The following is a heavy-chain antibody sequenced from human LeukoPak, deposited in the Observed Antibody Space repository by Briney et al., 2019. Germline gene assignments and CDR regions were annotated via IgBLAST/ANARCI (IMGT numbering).Heavy chain of an antibody. CDR1: GYTFTRYH. CDR2: INPSGGST. D-gene: IGHD3-10*01. CDR3: ARDPGSSFPQNWFDP. Sequence: GASVKVSCKASGYTFTRYHMHWVRQAPGQGLEYMGIINPSGGSTSYAPKFQGRVTMTRDTSTSTVYMELSGLRSDDTGVYYCARDPGSSFPQNWFDPWGQGTLVTVSS. V-gene: IGHV1-46*01. J-gene: IGHJ5*02.